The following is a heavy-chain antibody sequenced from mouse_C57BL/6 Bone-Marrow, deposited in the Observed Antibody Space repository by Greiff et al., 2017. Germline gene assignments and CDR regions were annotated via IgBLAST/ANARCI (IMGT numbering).Heavy chain of an antibody. CDR2: IYPGSGST. CDR1: GYTFTSYW. V-gene: IGHV1-55*01. Sequence: VKLQQPGAELVKPGASVKMSCKASGYTFTSYWITWVKQRPGQGLEWIGDIYPGSGSTYYNEKFKGKGTLTVDTSSSTTYMQLSSLTAKDSAVYYCARPYYSNYWYFDVWGTGTTVTVSS. D-gene: IGHD2-5*01. CDR3: ARPYYSNYWYFDV. J-gene: IGHJ1*03.